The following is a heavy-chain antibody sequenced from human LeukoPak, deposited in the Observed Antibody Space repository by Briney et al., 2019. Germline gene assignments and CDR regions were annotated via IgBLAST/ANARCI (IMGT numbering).Heavy chain of an antibody. CDR1: GFSFSSYA. J-gene: IGHJ4*02. CDR3: AREFCGSSSCSGSLDY. Sequence: PGRSLRLSCAASGFSFSSYAMHWVRQAPGKGLEWVAVISYDGSSKYYADSVEGRFSISRDNSQNTLYLQMNSLRSEDTAVYCCAREFCGSSSCSGSLDYWGQGTLVTVSS. V-gene: IGHV3-30*04. D-gene: IGHD2-2*01. CDR2: ISYDGSSK.